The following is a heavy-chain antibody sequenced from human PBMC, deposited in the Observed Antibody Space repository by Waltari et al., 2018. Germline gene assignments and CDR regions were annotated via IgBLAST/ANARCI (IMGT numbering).Heavy chain of an antibody. J-gene: IGHJ3*02. CDR3: AIVTDIVVVPAAISYAFDI. CDR2: IIPVFGTA. D-gene: IGHD2-2*02. Sequence: QVQLVQSGAEVKKPGSSVKVSCKASGGTFSSYAISWVRQAPGQGLGWMGGIIPVFGTANYAQKFQGRVTITADESTSTAYMELSSLRSEDTAVYYCAIVTDIVVVPAAISYAFDIWGQGTMVTVSS. V-gene: IGHV1-69*01. CDR1: GGTFSSYA.